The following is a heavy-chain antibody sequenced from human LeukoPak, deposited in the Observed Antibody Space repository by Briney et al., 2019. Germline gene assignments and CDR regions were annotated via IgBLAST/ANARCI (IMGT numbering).Heavy chain of an antibody. CDR1: GFTFGSYE. V-gene: IGHV3-21*01. J-gene: IGHJ4*02. CDR2: ISSSSSYT. CDR3: ARATSGSYLGY. D-gene: IGHD1-26*01. Sequence: GGSLRLSCAASGFTFGSYEMNWVRQAPGKGLEWVSSISSSSSYTYYADSVKGRFTISRDNAKNSLYLQMNSLRAEDTAVYYCARATSGSYLGYWGQGTLVTVSS.